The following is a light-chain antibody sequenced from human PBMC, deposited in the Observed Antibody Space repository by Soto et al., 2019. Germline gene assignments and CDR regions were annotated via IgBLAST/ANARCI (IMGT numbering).Light chain of an antibody. V-gene: IGKV1-5*01. CDR1: QTIRSW. J-gene: IGKJ5*01. CDR3: QQYYSYTIT. CDR2: AAS. Sequence: DFRMTQSPSTLSASVGDRVTTSCRASQTIRSWLVWYQRIPGKAPKLLIYAASTLQSGVPSRCSGSGSCTDFTLTISCLQSENFATYYCQQYYSYTITFGQGTGPEI.